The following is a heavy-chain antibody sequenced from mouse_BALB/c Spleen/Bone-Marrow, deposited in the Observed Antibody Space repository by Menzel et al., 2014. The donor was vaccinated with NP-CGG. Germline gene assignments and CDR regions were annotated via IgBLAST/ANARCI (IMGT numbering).Heavy chain of an antibody. Sequence: VQLQQSGPELVRPGVSVKISCKGSGYTFTDYAMHWVKQSHAKSLEWIGAISTYSGNTNYNQKFKGKATMTVDKSSSTAYMELARLTSEDSAIYYCASPIYYGNYEGFPYWGQVTLVTVSA. CDR1: GYTFTDYA. J-gene: IGHJ3*01. V-gene: IGHV1-67*01. D-gene: IGHD2-1*01. CDR2: ISTYSGNT. CDR3: ASPIYYGNYEGFPY.